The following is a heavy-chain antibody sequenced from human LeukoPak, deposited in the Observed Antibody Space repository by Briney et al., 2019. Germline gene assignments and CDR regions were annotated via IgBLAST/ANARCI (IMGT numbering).Heavy chain of an antibody. J-gene: IGHJ4*02. Sequence: PSQTLSLTCIVSGVSISSGDYYWSWIRQPPGKDLEWIGYIYYGGTTFYNPSLKGRVSMSMDTSKNQFSLKLSSVTAADTAVYSCARSPVGASCFDYWGQGSLVTVSP. D-gene: IGHD1-26*01. CDR1: GVSISSGDYY. CDR2: IYYGGTT. V-gene: IGHV4-30-4*08. CDR3: ARSPVGASCFDY.